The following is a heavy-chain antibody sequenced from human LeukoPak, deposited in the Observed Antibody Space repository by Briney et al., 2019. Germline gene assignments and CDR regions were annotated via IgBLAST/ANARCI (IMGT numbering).Heavy chain of an antibody. J-gene: IGHJ3*02. D-gene: IGHD3-3*01. CDR3: ARGVFGKCLLYDAFDI. CDR2: IYHSGST. Sequence: SETLSLTCTVSGYSISSGYYWGWIRQPPGKGLEWIGSIYHSGSTYYNPSLKSRVTISVDTSKNKFSLKLSSVTAADTAVYYCARGVFGKCLLYDAFDIWGQGTMVTVSS. V-gene: IGHV4-38-2*02. CDR1: GYSISSGYY.